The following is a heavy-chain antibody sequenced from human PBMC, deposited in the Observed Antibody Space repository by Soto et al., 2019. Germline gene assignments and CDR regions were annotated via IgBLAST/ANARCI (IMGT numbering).Heavy chain of an antibody. CDR2: ISNDGSRQ. CDR1: GFNFSTSG. Sequence: GGSLRLSCAASGFNFSTSGMDWVRQVPGKGLEWVAVISNDGSRQYYAESVKGRFTISRDNSKKIVYLELNNLSAEDTAVYHCAKNQGVELVPLATVDWFDPWGQGSVVTVSS. J-gene: IGHJ5*02. D-gene: IGHD1-26*01. V-gene: IGHV3-30*18. CDR3: AKNQGVELVPLATVDWFDP.